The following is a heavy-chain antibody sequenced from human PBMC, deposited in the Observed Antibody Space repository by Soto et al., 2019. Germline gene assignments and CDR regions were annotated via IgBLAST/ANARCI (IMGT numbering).Heavy chain of an antibody. CDR1: GGSFSGYY. J-gene: IGHJ6*03. Sequence: SETLSLTCAVYGGSFSGYYWSWIRQPPGKGLEWIGEINHSGSTNYNPSLKSRVTISVDTSKNQFSLKLSSVTAADTAVYYCARAGFWSGYRGGRHYYMDVWGKGTTVTVSS. V-gene: IGHV4-34*01. D-gene: IGHD3-3*01. CDR2: INHSGST. CDR3: ARAGFWSGYRGGRHYYMDV.